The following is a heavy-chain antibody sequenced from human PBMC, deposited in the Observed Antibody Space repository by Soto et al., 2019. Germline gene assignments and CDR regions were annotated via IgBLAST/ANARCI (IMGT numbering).Heavy chain of an antibody. D-gene: IGHD3-22*01. CDR1: GFTFSSYA. J-gene: IGHJ5*02. Sequence: EVQLLESGGGLVQPGGSLRLSCAASGFTFSSYAMSWVRQAPGKGLEWVSAISGSGGNTYYADSVKGRFTISRDNSKNTLYLQMNSLRAEDTAVYYCANYNYYDASGPSWGRGTLVTVSS. V-gene: IGHV3-23*01. CDR3: ANYNYYDASGPS. CDR2: ISGSGGNT.